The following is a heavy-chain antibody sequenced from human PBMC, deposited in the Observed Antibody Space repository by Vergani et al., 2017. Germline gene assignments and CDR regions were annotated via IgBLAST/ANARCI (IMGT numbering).Heavy chain of an antibody. D-gene: IGHD2-2*01. V-gene: IGHV3-30*04. CDR1: GFTFLSYA. CDR3: ARAEKVSAAIGYYYYMDV. CDR2: ISYDGSNK. Sequence: QVQLVESGGGVVQPGRSLRLSCAASGFTFLSYAMHWVRQAPGQGLEWVAVISYDGSNKYYADSVKGRFTISRDNSKNTLYLQMNSLTAEDTAVYYCARAEKVSAAIGYYYYMDVWGRGTMVTVSS. J-gene: IGHJ6*03.